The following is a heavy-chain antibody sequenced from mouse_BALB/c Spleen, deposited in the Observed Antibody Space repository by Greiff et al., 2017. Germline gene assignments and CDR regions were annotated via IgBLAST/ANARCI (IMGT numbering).Heavy chain of an antibody. CDR3: ARGGTTASDY. CDR2: ISDGGSYT. D-gene: IGHD1-2*01. J-gene: IGHJ2*01. V-gene: IGHV5-4*02. CDR1: GFTFSDYY. Sequence: DVKLVESGGGLVKPGGSLKLSCAASGFTFSDYYMYWVRQTPEKRLEWVATISDGGSYTYYPDSVKGRFTISRDNAKNNLYLQMSSLKSEDTAMYYCARGGTTASDYWGQGTTLTVSS.